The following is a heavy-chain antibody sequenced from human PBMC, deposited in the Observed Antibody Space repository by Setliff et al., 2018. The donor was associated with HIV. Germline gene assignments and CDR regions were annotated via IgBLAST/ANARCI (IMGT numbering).Heavy chain of an antibody. CDR3: AKDIRINSYTEPDGAFDL. D-gene: IGHD1-1*01. Sequence: PGGSLRLSCAASGFLFSRYAMHWVRQAPGKGLEWVALIRSDVNGEDYRDSVRGRFTISRDNSRNTLFLQMDSLRPDDTALYYCAKDIRINSYTEPDGAFDLWGQGTMVTVSS. J-gene: IGHJ3*01. CDR1: GFLFSRYA. V-gene: IGHV3-30*02. CDR2: IRSDVNGE.